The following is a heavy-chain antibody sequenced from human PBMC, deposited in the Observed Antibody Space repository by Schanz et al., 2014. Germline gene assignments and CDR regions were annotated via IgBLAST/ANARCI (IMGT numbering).Heavy chain of an antibody. CDR1: GFNFRNYW. CDR3: ARDLSSLIQGDV. D-gene: IGHD2-2*01. V-gene: IGHV3-7*01. Sequence: AQLVESGGGVVQPGRSLRLSCVVSGFNFRNYWMSWVRQAPGKGLEWVASIKQEGDEKNYVDSVKGRFTISRDNAKNLLYLQMNGLRAEDTAVYFCARDLSSLIQGDVWGKGTTVTVSS. CDR2: IKQEGDEK. J-gene: IGHJ6*04.